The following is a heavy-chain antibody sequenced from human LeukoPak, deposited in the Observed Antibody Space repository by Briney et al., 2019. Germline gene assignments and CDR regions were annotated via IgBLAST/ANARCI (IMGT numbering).Heavy chain of an antibody. J-gene: IGHJ4*02. CDR1: GFTFSRYS. CDR3: ARVYGDYFDY. D-gene: IGHD4/OR15-4a*01. V-gene: IGHV3-7*01. Sequence: TGGSLRLSCAASGFTFSRYSMNWVRQAPGKGLEWVANIKQDGSEKYYVDSVKGRFTISRDNAKNSLYLQMNSLRAEDTAVYYCARVYGDYFDYWGQGTLVTVSS. CDR2: IKQDGSEK.